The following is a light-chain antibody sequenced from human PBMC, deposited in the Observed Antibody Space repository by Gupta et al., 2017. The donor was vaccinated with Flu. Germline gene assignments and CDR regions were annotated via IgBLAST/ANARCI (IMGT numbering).Light chain of an antibody. CDR2: EVS. CDR3: MRGKHRPT. J-gene: IGKJ2*01. Sequence: LPVTLGQPASISCRFSQSVYKNGITNLTWFQQRPGQSPRRLIYEVSKLDSGVPARFSGSGSVTDFTLKISRVEPEDVGVYYCMRGKHRPTFGQGTRLEI. CDR1: QSVYKNGITN. V-gene: IGKV2-30*01.